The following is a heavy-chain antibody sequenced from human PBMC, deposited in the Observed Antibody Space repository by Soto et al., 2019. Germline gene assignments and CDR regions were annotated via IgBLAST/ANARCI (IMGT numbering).Heavy chain of an antibody. J-gene: IGHJ4*02. CDR1: GFTFSSYW. D-gene: IGHD2-2*01. V-gene: IGHV3-7*01. CDR2: IKQDGSEK. Sequence: GGSLRLSCAASGFTFSSYWMSWVRQAPGKGLEWVANIKQDGSEKYYVDSVKGRFTISRDNAKNSLYLQMNSLRAEDTAVYYCARDFSRPGSCSSTSCYDGVFDYWGQGTLVTVSS. CDR3: ARDFSRPGSCSSTSCYDGVFDY.